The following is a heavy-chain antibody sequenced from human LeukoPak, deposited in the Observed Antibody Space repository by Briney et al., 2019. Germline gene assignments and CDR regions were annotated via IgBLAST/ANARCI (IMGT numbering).Heavy chain of an antibody. J-gene: IGHJ4*02. CDR1: GGSFSGYY. D-gene: IGHD3-10*01. V-gene: IGHV4-34*01. CDR2: INHSGST. CDR3: ARSYGSGSYYSLGGFDY. Sequence: SETLSLTCAVYGGSFSGYYWSWIRQPPGKGLEWIGEINHSGSTNYNPSLKSRVTISVDTSKNQFSLKLSSVTAADTAVYYCARSYGSGSYYSLGGFDYWGQGTLVTVSS.